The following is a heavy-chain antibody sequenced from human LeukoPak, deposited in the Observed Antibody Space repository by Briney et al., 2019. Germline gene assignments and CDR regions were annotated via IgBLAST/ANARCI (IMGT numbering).Heavy chain of an antibody. Sequence: SVKVSCKASGGTFSSYAISWVRQAPGQGLEWMGGIIPIFGTANYAQKFQGRVTITADESTSTAYMELSSLRSEDTAVYYCARATHYDILTGFYYFDYWGQGTLVTVSS. D-gene: IGHD3-9*01. J-gene: IGHJ4*02. CDR1: GGTFSSYA. V-gene: IGHV1-69*13. CDR3: ARATHYDILTGFYYFDY. CDR2: IIPIFGTA.